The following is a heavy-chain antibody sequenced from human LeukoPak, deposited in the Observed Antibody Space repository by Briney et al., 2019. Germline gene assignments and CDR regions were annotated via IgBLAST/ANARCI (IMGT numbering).Heavy chain of an antibody. CDR3: ARQYDILTKPFDY. D-gene: IGHD3-9*01. V-gene: IGHV4-59*08. J-gene: IGHJ4*02. CDR2: IYYSGST. Sequence: PSETLSLTCTVSGGSISSHYWSWIRQPPGKGLEWIGYIYYSGSTNYNPSLKSRVTISVDTSKNQFSLKLSSVTAADTAVYYCARQYDILTKPFDYWGQGTLVTVSS. CDR1: GGSISSHY.